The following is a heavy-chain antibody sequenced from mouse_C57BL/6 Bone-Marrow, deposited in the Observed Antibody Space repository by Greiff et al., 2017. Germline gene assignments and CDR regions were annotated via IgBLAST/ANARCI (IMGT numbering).Heavy chain of an antibody. CDR3: TTDYSNPFAY. D-gene: IGHD2-5*01. CDR2: IDPEDGDT. J-gene: IGHJ3*01. CDR1: GFNIKDYY. V-gene: IGHV14-1*01. Sequence: EVQLQQSGAELVRPGASVKLSCTASGFNIKDYYMHWVKQRPEQGLEWIGRIDPEDGDTEYAPKFPGKGTMTADTSSNTAYLQLSSLTSEDTAVYYCTTDYSNPFAYWGQGTLVTVSA.